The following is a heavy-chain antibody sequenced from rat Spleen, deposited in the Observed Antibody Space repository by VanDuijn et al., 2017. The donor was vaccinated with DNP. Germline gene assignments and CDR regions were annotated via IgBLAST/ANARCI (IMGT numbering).Heavy chain of an antibody. CDR1: GFTFSKYY. V-gene: IGHV5-25*01. D-gene: IGHD1-7*01. CDR3: ATSSYYGYDYGFAY. CDR2: INTRGGII. J-gene: IGHJ3*01. Sequence: EVQLVESGGGLVQPGTSLKLSCAASGFTFSKYYMAWVRQAPKKGLEWVASINTRGGIILSRDSVKGRFTVSRDYAKSTLYLQMDSLRSEDTATYYCATSSYYGYDYGFAYWGQGTLVTVSS.